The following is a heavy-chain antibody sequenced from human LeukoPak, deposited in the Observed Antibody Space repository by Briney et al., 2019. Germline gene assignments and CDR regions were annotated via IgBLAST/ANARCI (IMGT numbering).Heavy chain of an antibody. CDR1: GDSVSNGVYY. V-gene: IGHV4-30-4*01. J-gene: IGHJ3*02. CDR2: IYYSGSI. D-gene: IGHD1-14*01. CDR3: VRQSVSPTTRKAFDI. Sequence: NPSQTLSLTCTVSGDSVSNGVYYWGWIRQSPGTGLEWIGYIYYSGSIYYNPSLRSRISMSVDTSRNQFSLKLNSVTAADTAVYFCVRQSVSPTTRKAFDIWGQGTVVSVSS.